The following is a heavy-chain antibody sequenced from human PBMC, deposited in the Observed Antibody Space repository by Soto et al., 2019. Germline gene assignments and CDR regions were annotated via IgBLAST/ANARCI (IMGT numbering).Heavy chain of an antibody. D-gene: IGHD3-3*01. V-gene: IGHV3-7*03. J-gene: IGHJ4*02. CDR1: GFAFSSYW. CDR2: INPDGSQK. Sequence: GGSLRLSCAASGFAFSSYWMSWVRQAPGIGLEWVANINPDGSQKWCVDSAKGRFTISRDNAKNSLYLQMNSLRAEDTALYYCAKDREATTFGIVDYWGQGTLVTVSS. CDR3: AKDREATTFGIVDY.